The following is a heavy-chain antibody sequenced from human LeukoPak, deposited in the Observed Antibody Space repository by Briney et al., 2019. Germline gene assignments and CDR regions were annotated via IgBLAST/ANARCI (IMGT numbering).Heavy chain of an antibody. J-gene: IGHJ4*02. CDR3: ARMAEWELLYYFDY. V-gene: IGHV4-59*11. CDR2: IYYSGST. Sequence: SETLSLTCTVSGGSISSHYWSWIRQPPGKGLEWIGYIYYSGSTNYNPSLKSRVTISVDTSKNQFSLTLSSVTAADTAVYYCARMAEWELLYYFDYWGQGTLVTVSS. CDR1: GGSISSHY. D-gene: IGHD1-26*01.